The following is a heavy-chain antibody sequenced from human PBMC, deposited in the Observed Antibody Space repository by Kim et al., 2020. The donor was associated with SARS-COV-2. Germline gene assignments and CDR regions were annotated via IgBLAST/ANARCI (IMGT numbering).Heavy chain of an antibody. Sequence: AQKFQGRVTMTRDTSTSTVYMELSSLRSEDTAVYYCARDLATVTPHVFVYWGQGTLVTVSS. V-gene: IGHV1-46*01. D-gene: IGHD4-17*01. J-gene: IGHJ4*02. CDR3: ARDLATVTPHVFVY.